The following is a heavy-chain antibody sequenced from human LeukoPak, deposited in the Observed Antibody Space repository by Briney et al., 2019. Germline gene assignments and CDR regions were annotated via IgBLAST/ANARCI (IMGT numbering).Heavy chain of an antibody. CDR3: ARPLNTVHDTFDV. V-gene: IGHV4-31*03. CDR2: IYYTGST. Sequence: SETLSLTCTVSGGSVSSGGYYWVWIRQRPGKGLEWIGYIYYTGSTSYNPSLKSRLTIAVDTSKNQFSLKLSSVTAADRAVYYCARPLNTVHDTFDVWGQGTMVTVSS. J-gene: IGHJ3*01. CDR1: GGSVSSGGYY. D-gene: IGHD4-11*01.